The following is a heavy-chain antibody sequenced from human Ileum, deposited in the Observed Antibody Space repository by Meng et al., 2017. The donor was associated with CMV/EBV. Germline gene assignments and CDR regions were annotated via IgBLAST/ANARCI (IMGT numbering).Heavy chain of an antibody. D-gene: IGHD2-2*02. V-gene: IGHV4-61*01. CDR2: IYYTGST. CDR1: GDSVSSGSYW. Sequence: GSLRLSCTVSGDSVSSGSYWWSWIRQPPGKGLEYIGYIYYTGSTNYNPSLKSRVTISVDTSKNQFSLKLSSVTAADAAVYYCARDRSDFHTHYDMDVWGQGTTVTVSS. CDR3: ARDRSDFHTHYDMDV. J-gene: IGHJ6*02.